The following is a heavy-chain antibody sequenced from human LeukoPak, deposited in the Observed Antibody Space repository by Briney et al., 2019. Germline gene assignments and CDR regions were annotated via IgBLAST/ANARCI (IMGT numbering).Heavy chain of an antibody. J-gene: IGHJ4*02. CDR3: ARGSEWSSGVSDY. D-gene: IGHD3-3*01. CDR2: ISYDGSGA. V-gene: IGHV3-30*04. CDR1: GFTFRSYA. Sequence: PGGSLRLSCAASGFTFRSYAMHWVRQAPGKGLEWVAVISYDGSGAYYAVSVKGRFTISRDDAKNSVYLQMNSLRAEDTAVYYCARGSEWSSGVSDYWGQGTLVTVSS.